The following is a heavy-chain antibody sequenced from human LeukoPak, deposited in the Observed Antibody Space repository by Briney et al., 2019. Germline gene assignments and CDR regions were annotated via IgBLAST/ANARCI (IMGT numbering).Heavy chain of an antibody. D-gene: IGHD1-26*01. Sequence: SETLSLACTVSGGSISSADYYWTWIRQPPGKGLEWIGYISYSGSTYYNPSLKSRVTISVDKSKNQFSLKLSSVTAADTAVYYCARVHDSGSYYGLYFDYWGQGTLVTVSS. CDR1: GGSISSADYY. J-gene: IGHJ4*02. V-gene: IGHV4-30-4*08. CDR2: ISYSGST. CDR3: ARVHDSGSYYGLYFDY.